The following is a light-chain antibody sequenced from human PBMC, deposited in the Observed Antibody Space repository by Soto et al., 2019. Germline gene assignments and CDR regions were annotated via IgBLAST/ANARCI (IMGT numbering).Light chain of an antibody. J-gene: IGKJ4*01. CDR2: GAS. V-gene: IGKV3-20*01. CDR3: QQYGSSPLT. Sequence: EIVLTQSPGTLSLSPGERATLSCRASQSVSSSYLAWYQQKPVQAPRLLIYGASRRAPGIPDRFSGSGSGTDFTLTISRLEPEDFAVHYCQQYGSSPLTFGGGTTVEIK. CDR1: QSVSSSY.